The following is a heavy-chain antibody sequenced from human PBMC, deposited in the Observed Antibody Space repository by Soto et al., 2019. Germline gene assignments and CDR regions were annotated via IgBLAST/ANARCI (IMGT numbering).Heavy chain of an antibody. D-gene: IGHD3-10*01. CDR3: AHRPIARAGGAFDF. Sequence: QITLKESGPTMVKPTQTLTLTCTFSGFSLSTSEVGVGWIRQPPGKALEWLAVIYWDDDKRYSPSLKSRLSITKDTPKNQVVLTMTNVDPADTATYFCAHRPIARAGGAFDFWGQGTMVIVSS. CDR1: GFSLSTSEVG. V-gene: IGHV2-5*02. J-gene: IGHJ3*01. CDR2: IYWDDDK.